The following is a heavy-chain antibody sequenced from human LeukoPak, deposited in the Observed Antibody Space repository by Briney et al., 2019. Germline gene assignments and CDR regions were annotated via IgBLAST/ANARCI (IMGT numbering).Heavy chain of an antibody. D-gene: IGHD3-10*01. CDR3: ARGGEGLYYFDY. V-gene: IGHV1-8*01. J-gene: IGHJ4*02. Sequence: ASMKVSCKASGYTFTSYDINWVRQATGQGLEWMGWMNPNRGNTGYAQNFQGRVTMTRNTSIRTAYMELSSLRSEDTAVYYCARGGEGLYYFDYWGQGTLVTVSS. CDR1: GYTFTSYD. CDR2: MNPNRGNT.